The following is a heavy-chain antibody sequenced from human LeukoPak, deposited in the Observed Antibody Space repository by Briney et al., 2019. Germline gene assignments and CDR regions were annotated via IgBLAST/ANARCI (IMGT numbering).Heavy chain of an antibody. V-gene: IGHV5-51*01. J-gene: IGHJ6*03. CDR2: IYPGDSDT. Sequence: GESLKISCKGSGYSFTSYWIGWVRQKPGKGLEWMGIIYPGDSDTRYSPSFRGQVTISADKSISTAYLQWSSLKASDTAMYYCARQSGDYSHYYYMDVWGKGTTVTISS. D-gene: IGHD2-21*02. CDR1: GYSFTSYW. CDR3: ARQSGDYSHYYYMDV.